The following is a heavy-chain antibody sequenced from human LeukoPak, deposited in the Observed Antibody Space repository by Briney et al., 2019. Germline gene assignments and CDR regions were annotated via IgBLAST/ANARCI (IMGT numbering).Heavy chain of an antibody. CDR3: ARVAAALSKYMDV. V-gene: IGHV3-7*01. D-gene: IGHD6-13*01. CDR1: GFTFSSYW. Sequence: GGSLRLSCAASGFTFSSYWMTWVRQAPGKGLEWVANIKQDGSEKYYVDSVKGRFTISRDNAKNSLYLQMNSLRAEDTAVYYCARVAAALSKYMDVWGKGNTVTISS. CDR2: IKQDGSEK. J-gene: IGHJ6*03.